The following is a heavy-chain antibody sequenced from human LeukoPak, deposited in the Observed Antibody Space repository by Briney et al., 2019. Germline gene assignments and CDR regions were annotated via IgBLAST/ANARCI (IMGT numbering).Heavy chain of an antibody. J-gene: IGHJ2*01. D-gene: IGHD6-6*01. V-gene: IGHV3-74*01. CDR2: VNSDG. CDR1: GFTFSTYW. CDR3: VRGLVRYFDV. Sequence: PGGSLRLSCAASGFTFSTYWMYWVRQPPGKGLVWVSRVNSDGYADSVKGRFTISRDNAKNTLYLQMNSLRVEDTAVYYCVRGLVRYFDVWGRGTLVTVSS.